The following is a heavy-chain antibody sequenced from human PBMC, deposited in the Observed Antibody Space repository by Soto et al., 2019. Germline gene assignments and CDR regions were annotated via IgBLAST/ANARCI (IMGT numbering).Heavy chain of an antibody. Sequence: SVKVSCKSSGGTFSRHAINWVRPAPGQGPEWMRGIIPLFGTTNYAQEFKGGLTITADESTNTTYMELSSLKSEDAAVYYCARASIHGSSWYFWFDPWGQGTLVTVSS. CDR1: GGTFSRHA. V-gene: IGHV1-69*13. D-gene: IGHD6-13*01. CDR2: IIPLFGTT. J-gene: IGHJ5*02. CDR3: ARASIHGSSWYFWFDP.